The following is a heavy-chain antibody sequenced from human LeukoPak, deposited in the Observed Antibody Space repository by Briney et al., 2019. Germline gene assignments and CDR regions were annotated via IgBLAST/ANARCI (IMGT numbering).Heavy chain of an antibody. Sequence: SETLSLTCTVSGGSISSSSHYWGWVRQPPGKGLEWIGSISNSGSTYYNPSLKSRVTISVDTSKNQFSLKLTSVTAADTAVYYCARSHSGGHSGSYPPVAYWGQGTLVTVSS. V-gene: IGHV4-39*07. CDR1: GGSISSSSHY. D-gene: IGHD1-26*01. J-gene: IGHJ4*02. CDR2: ISNSGST. CDR3: ARSHSGGHSGSYPPVAY.